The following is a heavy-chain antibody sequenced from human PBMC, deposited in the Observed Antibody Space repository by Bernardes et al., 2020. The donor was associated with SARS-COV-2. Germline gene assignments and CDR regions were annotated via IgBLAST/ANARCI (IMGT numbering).Heavy chain of an antibody. CDR1: GFTFNNAW. CDR3: STRITATCDY. CDR2: IKSEAEGVTT. J-gene: IGHJ4*02. D-gene: IGHD1-20*01. Sequence: GGSLRLSCTASGFTFNNAWMNWVRQAPGKGLEWLGLIKSEAEGVTTEYAAPVKGRITISRDGSKTTLYLQIHSLKTEDTAVYYCSTRITATCDYWGQGTLV. V-gene: IGHV3-15*01.